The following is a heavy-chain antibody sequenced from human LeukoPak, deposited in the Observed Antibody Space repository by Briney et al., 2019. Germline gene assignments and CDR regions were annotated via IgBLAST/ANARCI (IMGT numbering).Heavy chain of an antibody. D-gene: IGHD3-10*01. Sequence: GGSLRLSCAAPGFMFSDYGMHWVRQAPGKGLEWVAAIWYDGSNIFYADSVKGRFTISRDNSKNALYLQMNSLRAEDTADYYCAKEGDRGEALYYYMDVWGNGTTVTVSS. CDR2: IWYDGSNI. V-gene: IGHV3-33*06. CDR1: GFMFSDYG. CDR3: AKEGDRGEALYYYMDV. J-gene: IGHJ6*03.